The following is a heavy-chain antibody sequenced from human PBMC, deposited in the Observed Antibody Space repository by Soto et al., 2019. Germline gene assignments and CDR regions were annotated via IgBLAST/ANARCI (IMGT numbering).Heavy chain of an antibody. CDR3: SRDPVDSPDFYY. J-gene: IGHJ4*02. D-gene: IGHD2-15*01. CDR1: GFTFNIYA. V-gene: IGHV3-64*04. Sequence: PGGSLRLSCAASGFTFNIYAMHWVRQAPGKGLEYVSSISTNGGNTDYADSVKGRFTISRDHSKNTLYLQMNSLRAEDTAVYYCSRDPVDSPDFYYWGKGTLVTVSS. CDR2: ISTNGGNT.